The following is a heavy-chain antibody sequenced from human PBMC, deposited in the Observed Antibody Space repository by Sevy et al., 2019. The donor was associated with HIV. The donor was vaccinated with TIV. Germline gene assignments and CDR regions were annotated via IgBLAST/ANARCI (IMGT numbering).Heavy chain of an antibody. V-gene: IGHV3-30-3*01. CDR1: GFTFSSYA. D-gene: IGHD5-12*01. CDR2: ISYDGSNK. Sequence: GGSLRLSCAASGFTFSSYAMHWVRQAPGKGLEWVAVISYDGSNKYYADSVKGGFSISSENSKNTLYLQMNSLRAEDTAVYYSARESRRDGYNFGYWGQGTLVTVSS. CDR3: ARESRRDGYNFGY. J-gene: IGHJ4*02.